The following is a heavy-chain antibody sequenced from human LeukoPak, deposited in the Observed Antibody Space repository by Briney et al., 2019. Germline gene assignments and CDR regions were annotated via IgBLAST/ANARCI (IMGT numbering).Heavy chain of an antibody. CDR2: ISSNGGST. V-gene: IGHV3-64*01. J-gene: IGHJ4*02. CDR3: ARGGYDILTGYKN. CDR1: GFTFSSYA. D-gene: IGHD3-9*01. Sequence: GGSLRLSCAASGFTFSSYAMHWVRQAPGKGLEYVSAISSNGGSTYYANSVKGRFTISRDNSKSTLYLQMGSLRAEDMAVYYCARGGYDILTGYKNWGQGTLVTVSS.